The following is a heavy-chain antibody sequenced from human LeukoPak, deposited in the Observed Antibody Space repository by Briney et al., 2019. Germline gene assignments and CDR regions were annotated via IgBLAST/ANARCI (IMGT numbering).Heavy chain of an antibody. D-gene: IGHD2-21*01. CDR1: GFTFSSYG. V-gene: IGHV3-30*18. CDR2: ISYDGSNK. J-gene: IGHJ4*02. Sequence: GGSLRLSCAASGFTFSSYGMHWVRQAPGKGLEWVAVISYDGSNKYYADSVKGRFTISRDNSKNTLYLQMNSLRAEDTAVYYCAKEVKLDYWGQGTLVTVSS. CDR3: AKEVKLDY.